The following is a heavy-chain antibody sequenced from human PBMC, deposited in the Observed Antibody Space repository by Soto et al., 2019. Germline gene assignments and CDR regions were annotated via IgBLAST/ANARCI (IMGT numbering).Heavy chain of an antibody. V-gene: IGHV4-39*01. J-gene: IGHJ4*02. CDR2: IYYSGST. Sequence: SETLSLTCTVSGGSISSSYYWGWIRQPPGKGLECIGSIYYSGSTYYNPSLKSRVTISVDTSKNQFSLKLSSVTAADTAVYYCARQCGSGGSCYDFWGQGTLVTVSS. CDR1: GGSISSSYY. CDR3: ARQCGSGGSCYDF. D-gene: IGHD2-15*01.